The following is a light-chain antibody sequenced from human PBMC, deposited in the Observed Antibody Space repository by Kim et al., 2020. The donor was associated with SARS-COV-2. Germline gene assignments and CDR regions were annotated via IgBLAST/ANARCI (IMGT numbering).Light chain of an antibody. V-gene: IGLV2-14*03. J-gene: IGLJ1*01. CDR3: SSYTSSSTYSV. CDR1: SSDVGGYNY. Sequence: QSALTQPASVSGSPGQSITISCTGTSSDVGGYNYVSWYQHHPGKAPKLMIYDVSKRPSGISNRFSGSKSGNTASLTISGLQAEDEADYYCSSYTSSSTYSVFGTGTKSPS. CDR2: DVS.